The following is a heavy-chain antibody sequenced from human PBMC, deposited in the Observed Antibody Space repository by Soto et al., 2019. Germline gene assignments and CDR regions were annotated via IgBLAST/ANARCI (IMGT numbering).Heavy chain of an antibody. V-gene: IGHV4-59*01. CDR2: IYDSESA. CDR1: GGFISSYY. Sequence: QVQLQESGPGLVKPSETLSLTCTVSGGFISSYYWSWIRQPPGKGLEWIGYIYDSESAIYNPSLKSRVTISLDTSKKQLSLKLSSVTAADTAVYYCARAPTVNNYYYYMDVWGKGTTVTVSS. CDR3: ARAPTVNNYYYYMDV. D-gene: IGHD4-4*01. J-gene: IGHJ6*03.